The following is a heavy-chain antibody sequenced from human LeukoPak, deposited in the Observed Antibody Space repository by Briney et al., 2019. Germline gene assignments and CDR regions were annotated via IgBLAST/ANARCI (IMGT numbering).Heavy chain of an antibody. CDR2: IIPIFGTA. CDR3: ARGTLVNTYYYDSSGYYSPYYFDY. CDR1: GGTFSSYA. J-gene: IGHJ4*02. Sequence: SVKVSCKASGGTFSSYAISWVRQAPGQGLEWMGGIIPIFGTANYAQKFQGRVTITADESTSTAYMELSSLRSEDTAVYYCARGTLVNTYYYDSSGYYSPYYFDYWGQGTLVTVSS. V-gene: IGHV1-69*13. D-gene: IGHD3-22*01.